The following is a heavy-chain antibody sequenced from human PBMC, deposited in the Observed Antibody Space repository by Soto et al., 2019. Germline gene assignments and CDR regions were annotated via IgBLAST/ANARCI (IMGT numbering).Heavy chain of an antibody. CDR2: IQYSGSS. V-gene: IGHV4-30-4*01. Sequence: QVQLQESGPGLVKPSQTLSLTCTVSGGSIRSADYYWTWIRQPPGKGLEWIGSIQYSGSSYKNPSPHSRVTISVDTSKTHVSRILTAVTAAVSAVYYCAIGVAARPARIGIDAWVPGTTITVSS. J-gene: IGHJ6*02. CDR1: GGSIRSADYY. D-gene: IGHD6-6*01. CDR3: AIGVAARPARIGIDA.